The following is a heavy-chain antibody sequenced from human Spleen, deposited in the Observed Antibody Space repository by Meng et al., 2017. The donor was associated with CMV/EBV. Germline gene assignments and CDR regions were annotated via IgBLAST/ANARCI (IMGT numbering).Heavy chain of an antibody. V-gene: IGHV4-39*01. Sequence: GSLRLSCSVSGASISGHYYWGWIRQSPLKGLEWIGSMYHSGKTYYNPSLNSRVTISVDTSKNQFSLRLTSVTAADTAVYYCARHQLRFPGAYAFEGQYGMDVWGQGTTVTVSS. D-gene: IGHD3-3*01. CDR1: GASISGHYY. CDR2: MYHSGKT. CDR3: ARHQLRFPGAYAFEGQYGMDV. J-gene: IGHJ6*02.